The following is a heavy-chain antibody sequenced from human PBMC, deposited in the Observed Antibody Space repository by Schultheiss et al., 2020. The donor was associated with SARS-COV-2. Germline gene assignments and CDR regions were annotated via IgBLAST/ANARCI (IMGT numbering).Heavy chain of an antibody. V-gene: IGHV3-30*07. CDR2: ISYEGSNK. Sequence: GGSLRLSCATSGFTFGHYAMHWVRQAPGKGLEWVAVISYEGSNKYFADSVKGRFTISRDNSKNTLFLQMNSLRPEDMAVYYCARGGAVDYVVLRYFFDYWGQGTLVTVSS. J-gene: IGHJ4*02. D-gene: IGHD3-16*01. CDR3: ARGGAVDYVVLRYFFDY. CDR1: GFTFGHYA.